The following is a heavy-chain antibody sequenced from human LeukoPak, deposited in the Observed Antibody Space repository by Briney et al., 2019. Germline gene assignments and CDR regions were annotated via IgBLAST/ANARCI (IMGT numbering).Heavy chain of an antibody. CDR3: AKDLEHIVVVTANFDY. CDR2: ISASGGST. V-gene: IGHV3-23*01. Sequence: GGSLRLSCAASGFTFSSYAMSWVRQAPGKGLEWVSVISASGGSTYYADSVKGRFTISRDNSKNTLYLQMNSLRAEDTAVYYCAKDLEHIVVVTANFDYWGQGTLVTVSS. D-gene: IGHD2-21*02. CDR1: GFTFSSYA. J-gene: IGHJ4*02.